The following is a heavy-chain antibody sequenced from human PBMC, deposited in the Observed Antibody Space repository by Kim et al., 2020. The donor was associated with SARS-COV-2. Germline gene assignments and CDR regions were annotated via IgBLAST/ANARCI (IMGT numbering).Heavy chain of an antibody. CDR2: ISWNSGSI. V-gene: IGHV3-9*01. Sequence: GGSLRLSCAASGFTFDDYAMHWVRQAPGKGLEWVSGISWNSGSIGYADSVKGRFTISRDNAKNSLYLQMNSLRAEDTALYYCAKDIGYSSGGFDYWGQGTLVTVSS. CDR1: GFTFDDYA. J-gene: IGHJ4*02. D-gene: IGHD5-18*01. CDR3: AKDIGYSSGGFDY.